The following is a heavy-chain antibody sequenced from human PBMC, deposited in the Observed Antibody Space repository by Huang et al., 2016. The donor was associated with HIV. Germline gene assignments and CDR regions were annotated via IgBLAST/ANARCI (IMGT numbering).Heavy chain of an antibody. J-gene: IGHJ6*03. CDR2: IIVYTVNT. D-gene: IGHD5-18*01. CDR3: ARGGGIQLWLLGYYYMDV. Sequence: QVQLVQSGAEVKKPGASVKVSCKASGYTFSSFGISWVRQAPGQGLEWGGWIIVYTVNTKFAQNSQGRLTLTTDTSTSTAYMELRSLRSDDTAVYYCARGGGIQLWLLGYYYMDVWGNGTTVTVSS. V-gene: IGHV1-18*01. CDR1: GYTFSSFG.